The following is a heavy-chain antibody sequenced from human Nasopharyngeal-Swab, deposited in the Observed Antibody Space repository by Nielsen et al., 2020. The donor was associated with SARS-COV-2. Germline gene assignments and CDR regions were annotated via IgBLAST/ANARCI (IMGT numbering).Heavy chain of an antibody. Sequence: WVRQAPGQGPEWMGWINTNTGNPTYAQGFTGRFVFSLDTSVSTAYLQISSLKAEDTAVYFCARAPDSIDPWSGLFERYYFYYMDVWGQGTAVTVSS. D-gene: IGHD3-3*01. CDR2: INTNTGNP. J-gene: IGHJ6*03. V-gene: IGHV7-4-1*02. CDR3: ARAPDSIDPWSGLFERYYFYYMDV.